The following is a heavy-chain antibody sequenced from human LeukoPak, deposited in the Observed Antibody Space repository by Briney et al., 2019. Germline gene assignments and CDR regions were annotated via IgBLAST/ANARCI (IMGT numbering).Heavy chain of an antibody. CDR3: ARDVTMVRGGPAFDY. Sequence: PGGSLSLSCAASGFTFSSYSMNWVRQAPGKGLEWVSSISSSSVYIYYADSVKGRFTISRDNAKNSLYLQMNSLRAEDTAVYYCARDVTMVRGGPAFDYWGQGTLVTVSS. CDR2: ISSSSVYI. V-gene: IGHV3-21*01. D-gene: IGHD3-10*01. J-gene: IGHJ4*02. CDR1: GFTFSSYS.